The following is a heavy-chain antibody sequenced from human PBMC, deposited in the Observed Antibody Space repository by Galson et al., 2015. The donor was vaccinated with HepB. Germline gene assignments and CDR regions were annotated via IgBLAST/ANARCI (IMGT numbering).Heavy chain of an antibody. D-gene: IGHD4-17*01. V-gene: IGHV1-69*13. CDR3: ARAVYGDHDYLDS. CDR2: VIPVYGTA. J-gene: IGHJ4*02. CDR1: GGTFSSYV. Sequence: SVKVSCKASGGTFSSYVINWVRQAPGQGLEWMGGVIPVYGTANYAQHFQGRVTITADESTSTAYMELSSLRSEDTAVYYCARAVYGDHDYLDSWGQGTLVTVSS.